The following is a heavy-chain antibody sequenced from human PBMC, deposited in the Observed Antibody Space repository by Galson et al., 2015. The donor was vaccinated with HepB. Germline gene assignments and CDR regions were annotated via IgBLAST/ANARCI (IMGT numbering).Heavy chain of an antibody. Sequence: SLRLSCAASGFTFRSYWMHWVRQAPGKGLVWVSRIDSDGRNPDYADSAKGRFTISRDNAKTTLYLQMNSLRAEDTAVYFCAREANGYDLDYWGQGTLVTVSS. CDR2: IDSDGRNP. V-gene: IGHV3-74*01. J-gene: IGHJ4*02. CDR3: AREANGYDLDY. D-gene: IGHD5-12*01. CDR1: GFTFRSYW.